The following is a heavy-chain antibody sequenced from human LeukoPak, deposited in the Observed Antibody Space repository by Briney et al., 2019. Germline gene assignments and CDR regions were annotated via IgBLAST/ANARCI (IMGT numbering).Heavy chain of an antibody. CDR2: IYYSGST. J-gene: IGHJ4*02. CDR1: GGSISSSSYY. CDR3: ASRTYYYGSGSYSEIDY. D-gene: IGHD3-10*01. V-gene: IGHV4-39*01. Sequence: PSETLSLTCTVSGGSISSSSYYWGWIRQPPGKGLEWIGSIYYSGSTYYNPSLKSRVTISVDTSKNQFSLKLSSVTAADTAVYYCASRTYYYGSGSYSEIDYWGQGTLVTVSS.